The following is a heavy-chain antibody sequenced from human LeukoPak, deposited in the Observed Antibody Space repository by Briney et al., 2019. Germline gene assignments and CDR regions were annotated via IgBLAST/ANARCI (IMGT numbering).Heavy chain of an antibody. CDR2: IRSKAYGGTT. CDR1: GFTFGDYA. Sequence: GGSLRLSCTASGFTFGDYAMSWVRQAPGKGLEWVGFIRSKAYGGTTEYAASVKGRFTISRDDSKSIAYLQMNSLKTEDTAVYYCTRGETGSSYYYYYYMDVWGKGTTVTVSS. J-gene: IGHJ6*03. V-gene: IGHV3-49*04. D-gene: IGHD6-6*01. CDR3: TRGETGSSYYYYYYMDV.